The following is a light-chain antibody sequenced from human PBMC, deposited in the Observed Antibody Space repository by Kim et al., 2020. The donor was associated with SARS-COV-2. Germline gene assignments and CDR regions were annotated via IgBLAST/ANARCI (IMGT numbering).Light chain of an antibody. J-gene: IGLJ3*02. CDR1: SSDVGGYNV. CDR2: DVS. Sequence: GQSITISCSGSSSDVGGYNVVSWYQQHPAKAPNLMIYDVSKWPSGVSSRFSGSKSGNAASLTISVLQAEDEADYCCSSYTTSSTWVFGGGTQLTVL. V-gene: IGLV2-14*03. CDR3: SSYTTSSTWV.